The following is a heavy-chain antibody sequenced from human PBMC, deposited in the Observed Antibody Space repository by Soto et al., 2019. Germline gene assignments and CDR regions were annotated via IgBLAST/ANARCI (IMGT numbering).Heavy chain of an antibody. CDR3: ARDFLVKSYCSSTSCSYRNGMDV. J-gene: IGHJ6*02. CDR2: IYHSGST. CDR1: GGSISSSNW. V-gene: IGHV4-4*02. Sequence: PSETLSLTCAVSGGSISSSNWWSWVRQPPGKGLEWIGEIYHSGSTNYNPSLKSRVTISVDKSKNQFSLKLSSVTAADTAVYYCARDFLVKSYCSSTSCSYRNGMDVWGQGTTVTVSS. D-gene: IGHD2-2*01.